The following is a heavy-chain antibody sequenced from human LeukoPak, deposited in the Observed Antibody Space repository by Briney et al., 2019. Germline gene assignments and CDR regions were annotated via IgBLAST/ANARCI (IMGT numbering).Heavy chain of an antibody. D-gene: IGHD3-10*01. CDR2: IRYDGSNK. V-gene: IGHV3-30*02. CDR1: GFTLSSYS. Sequence: GGSLRLSCAASGFTLSSYSMNWVRQAPGKGLEWVAFIRYDGSNKYYEDSVKGRFTISRDNSKNTLYLQMNSLRAEDTAVYYCAKGKSHYYGSGSPDQEYYFDYWGQGTLVTVSS. CDR3: AKGKSHYYGSGSPDQEYYFDY. J-gene: IGHJ4*02.